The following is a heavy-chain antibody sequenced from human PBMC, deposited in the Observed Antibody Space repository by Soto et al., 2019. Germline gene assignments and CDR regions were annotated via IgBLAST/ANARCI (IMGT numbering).Heavy chain of an antibody. Sequence: PGGSLRLSCATSGFNFNNYAMSWVRQAPGERLEWVSFISSSGGTTYYADSVKGRFTISRDNSRNTVFPQMNTLGAEDTAIYYCATFTTVTGPGWGRASEYWGQGTRVTVSS. J-gene: IGHJ4*02. CDR1: GFNFNNYA. CDR2: ISSSGGTT. V-gene: IGHV3-23*01. D-gene: IGHD6-19*01. CDR3: ATFTTVTGPGWGRASEY.